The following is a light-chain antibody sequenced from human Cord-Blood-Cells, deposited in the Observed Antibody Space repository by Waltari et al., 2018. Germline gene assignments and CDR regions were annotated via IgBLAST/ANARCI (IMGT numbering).Light chain of an antibody. CDR2: LGS. V-gene: IGKV2-28*01. CDR1: QSLLHSNGYNY. J-gene: IGKJ1*01. Sequence: DIVMTQSPLSLPVTPGEPASISCRSSQSLLHSNGYNYLDWYLQKPGQSPQLLIYLGSNRASGGPDRFSGSVAGTDFKRKISSVGAEEVGGECFMQALQTRWTFGQGTKVEI. CDR3: MQALQTRWT.